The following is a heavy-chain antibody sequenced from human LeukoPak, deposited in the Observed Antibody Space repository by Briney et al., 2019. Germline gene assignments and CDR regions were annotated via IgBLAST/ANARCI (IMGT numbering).Heavy chain of an antibody. Sequence: GGSLRLSCAASGFTFSSYAMHWVRQAPGKGLEWVAVISYDGSNKYYADSVRGRFTISRDNSKNTLYLQMNSLRAEDTAVYYCAVEYSSSSMGYYFDYWGQGTLVTVSS. D-gene: IGHD6-6*01. V-gene: IGHV3-30-3*01. CDR2: ISYDGSNK. J-gene: IGHJ4*02. CDR1: GFTFSSYA. CDR3: AVEYSSSSMGYYFDY.